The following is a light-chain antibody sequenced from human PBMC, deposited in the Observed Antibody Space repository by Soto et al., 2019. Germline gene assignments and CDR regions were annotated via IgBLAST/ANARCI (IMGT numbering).Light chain of an antibody. CDR1: NSDVGAYPY. CDR2: EVA. Sequence: QSALTQPASVSGSPGQSITISCTGTNSDVGAYPYVSWYQQHPGNAPKLLIYEVADRPSGVSDRFSGSKSGNTASLTISALQAEDEAVYYCSSYATSGTNVIFGGGTEVTDL. J-gene: IGLJ2*01. V-gene: IGLV2-14*03. CDR3: SSYATSGTNVI.